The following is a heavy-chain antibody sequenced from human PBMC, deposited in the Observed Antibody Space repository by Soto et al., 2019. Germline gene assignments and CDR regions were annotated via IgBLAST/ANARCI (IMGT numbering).Heavy chain of an antibody. Sequence: EVQLVESGGGLVQPGGSLRLSCAASGFTFSSYWMHWVRQAPGKGLVWVSRINSDGSSTSYADSVKGRFTISRDNAKNTLYLQMNSLRAEDTAVYYCASAGVGYYDSSGYLNIDYWGQGTLVTGSS. CDR2: INSDGSST. CDR3: ASAGVGYYDSSGYLNIDY. J-gene: IGHJ4*02. CDR1: GFTFSSYW. D-gene: IGHD3-22*01. V-gene: IGHV3-74*01.